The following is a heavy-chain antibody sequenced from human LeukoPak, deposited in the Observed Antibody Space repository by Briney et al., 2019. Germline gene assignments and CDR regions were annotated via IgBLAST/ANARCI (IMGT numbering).Heavy chain of an antibody. Sequence: SETLSLTCAVYGGSLSGYYWTWFRQPPGKGLEWIGEINHSGSTNYNPSLKSRVAMSVDTSKIHFSLNLNSVTAADTAVYYCARGENGLGSSWFDYWGQGTLVAVAS. CDR2: INHSGST. CDR1: GGSLSGYY. J-gene: IGHJ4*02. CDR3: ARGENGLGSSWFDY. V-gene: IGHV4-34*01. D-gene: IGHD6-13*01.